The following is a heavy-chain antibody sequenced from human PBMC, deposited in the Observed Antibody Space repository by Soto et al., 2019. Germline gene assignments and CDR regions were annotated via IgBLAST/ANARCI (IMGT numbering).Heavy chain of an antibody. CDR1: GFTFSSYG. V-gene: IGHV3-30*18. J-gene: IGHJ4*02. D-gene: IGHD1-26*01. CDR2: ISYDGSNK. CDR3: AKSSVGAPVFDY. Sequence: GGSLRLSCAASGFTFSSYGMHWVRQAPGKGLEWVAVISYDGSNKYYADSVKGRFTISRDNSKNTLYLQMNSLRAEDTAVYYCAKSSVGAPVFDYWGQGTLVTVSS.